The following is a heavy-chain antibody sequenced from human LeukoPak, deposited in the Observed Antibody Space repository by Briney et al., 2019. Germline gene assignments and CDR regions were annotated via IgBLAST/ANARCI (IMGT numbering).Heavy chain of an antibody. CDR3: ARDFPTYYYYMDV. D-gene: IGHD2/OR15-2a*01. CDR2: IYTSGST. V-gene: IGHV4-4*08. CDR1: GGSISSYY. Sequence: SETLSLTCTVSGGSISSYYWSWIRQPPGKGLEWIGRIYTSGSTNYNPSLKSRVTISVDTSKNQFSLKLSSVTAADTAVYYCARDFPTYYYYMDVWGKGTTVTVSS. J-gene: IGHJ6*03.